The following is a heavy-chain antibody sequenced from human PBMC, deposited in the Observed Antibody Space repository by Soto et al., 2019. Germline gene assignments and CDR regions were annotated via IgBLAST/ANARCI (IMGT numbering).Heavy chain of an antibody. J-gene: IGHJ5*02. V-gene: IGHV4-39*02. CDR2: IYYSGST. CDR1: GGSIGSSSYY. Sequence: SETLSLTCTVSGGSIGSSSYYWGWIRQPPGKGLEWIGSIYYSGSTYYNPSLKSRVTISVDTSKNQFSLKLSSVTAADTAVYYCARERPDGARLDPWGQGTLVT. D-gene: IGHD6-6*01. CDR3: ARERPDGARLDP.